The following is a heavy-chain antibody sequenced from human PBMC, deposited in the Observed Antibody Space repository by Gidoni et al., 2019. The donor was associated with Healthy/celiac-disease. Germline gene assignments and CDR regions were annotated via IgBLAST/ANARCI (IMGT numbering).Heavy chain of an antibody. CDR2: IYYSGST. CDR1: GGSISSCGYY. J-gene: IGHJ5*02. V-gene: IGHV4-31*03. Sequence: QVQLQESGPGLVKPSQTLSLTCTVSGGSISSCGYYWSWIRQHPGKGLEGIGYIYYSGSTYYNPSLKSRVTISVDTSKNQFSLKLSSVTAADTAVYYCARDSVRGYYDILTGTGWFDPWGQGTLVTVSS. D-gene: IGHD3-9*01. CDR3: ARDSVRGYYDILTGTGWFDP.